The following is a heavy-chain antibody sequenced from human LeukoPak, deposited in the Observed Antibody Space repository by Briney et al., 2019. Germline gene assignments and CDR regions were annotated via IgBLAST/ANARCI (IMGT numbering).Heavy chain of an antibody. V-gene: IGHV1-2*02. CDR2: IDPNRGVT. CDR1: GYTFTGYY. Sequence: ASVKVSCKASGYTFTGYYMHWVRQAPGQGLEWMGWIDPNRGVTNYAQKFQGRVTVTRDTSISTTYVELSGLRSDGTAVYYCATVYNSGWNFHYWGQRTLVTVS. J-gene: IGHJ4*02. D-gene: IGHD5-12*01. CDR3: ATVYNSGWNFHY.